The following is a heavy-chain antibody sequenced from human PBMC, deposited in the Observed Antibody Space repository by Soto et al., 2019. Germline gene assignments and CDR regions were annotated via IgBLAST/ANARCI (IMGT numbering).Heavy chain of an antibody. V-gene: IGHV3-33*01. D-gene: IGHD4-17*01. CDR2: IWYDGSQR. J-gene: IGHJ4*02. Sequence: VELVESGGGVVQPGGSLRLSCAASGFTFNTHGMHWVRQAPGKGLEWVAVIWYDGSQRYYADFVRGRLTISRDNSQNTLYLQMTSLRAEDTAVYYCARIDDYGDYVTDYWGQGALVTVSS. CDR1: GFTFNTHG. CDR3: ARIDDYGDYVTDY.